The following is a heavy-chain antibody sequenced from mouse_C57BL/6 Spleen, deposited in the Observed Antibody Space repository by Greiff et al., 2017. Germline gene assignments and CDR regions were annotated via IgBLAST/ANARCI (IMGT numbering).Heavy chain of an antibody. V-gene: IGHV2-9*01. D-gene: IGHD1-1*01. Sequence: VKLMASGPGLVAPSQSLSITCTVSGFSLTSYGVDWVRQPPGKGLEWLGVLWGGGSTNYNSALMARLSISKDNSKSQVFLKMNSLQTDDTAMYYCAKSLMTTVVAPFAYWGQGTLVTVSA. J-gene: IGHJ3*01. CDR2: LWGGGST. CDR1: GFSLTSYG. CDR3: AKSLMTTVVAPFAY.